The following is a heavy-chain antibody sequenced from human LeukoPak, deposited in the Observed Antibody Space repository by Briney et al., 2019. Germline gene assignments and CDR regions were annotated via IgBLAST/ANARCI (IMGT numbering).Heavy chain of an antibody. V-gene: IGHV1-2*02. CDR3: ARTLRQDDDAFDI. CDR2: INPNSGGT. CDR1: GYTFTGYY. Sequence: ASVKVSCKASGYTFTGYYMHWVRQAPGQGLEWMGWINPNSGGTIYAQKFQGRVTMTRDTSISTAYMELSRLRSDDTAVYYCARTLRQDDDAFDIWGQGTMVTVSS. J-gene: IGHJ3*02.